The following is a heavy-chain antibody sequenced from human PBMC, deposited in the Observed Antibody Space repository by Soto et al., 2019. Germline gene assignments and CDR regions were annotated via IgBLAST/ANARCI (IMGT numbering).Heavy chain of an antibody. Sequence: GGSLRLSCAASGFTVSGTDMAWARQEPGKGLQWGSVVYSGGAMYYADSVKGRFTMSREKSKNVLSLQVNSMRVEDTAFYYCAGSSTWMYLFDDWGQGTLVTVSS. J-gene: IGHJ4*02. CDR2: VYSGGAM. CDR1: GFTVSGTD. D-gene: IGHD6-19*01. V-gene: IGHV3-53*01. CDR3: AGSSTWMYLFDD.